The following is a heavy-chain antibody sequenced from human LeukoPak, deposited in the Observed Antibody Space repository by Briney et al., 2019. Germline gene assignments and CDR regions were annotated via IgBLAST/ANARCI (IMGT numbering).Heavy chain of an antibody. V-gene: IGHV3-23*01. Sequence: GRSLRLSCAASGFTFSNYAMSCVRQTPGKRLECVSTLSGSGIFTFYADSVKGRFTISRDNSKNTLYLQMDSLRADDTAVYYCVAHYGSTSYSTYDYWGQGTLVTVSS. CDR1: GFTFSNYA. CDR3: VAHYGSTSYSTYDY. CDR2: LSGSGIFT. D-gene: IGHD3-10*01. J-gene: IGHJ4*02.